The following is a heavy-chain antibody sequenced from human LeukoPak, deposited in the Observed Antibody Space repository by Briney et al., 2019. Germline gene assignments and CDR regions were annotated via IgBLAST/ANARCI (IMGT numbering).Heavy chain of an antibody. V-gene: IGHV4-39*07. CDR1: GGSISSSSYY. CDR2: IYYSGST. D-gene: IGHD4-11*01. Sequence: SETLSLTCTVSGGSISSSSYYWGWIRQPPGKGLEWIGSIYYSGSTYYNPSLKSRVTISVDTSKNQFSLKLSSVTAADTAVYYCARDSGNYLYYYYGMDVWGQGTTVTVSS. J-gene: IGHJ6*02. CDR3: ARDSGNYLYYYYGMDV.